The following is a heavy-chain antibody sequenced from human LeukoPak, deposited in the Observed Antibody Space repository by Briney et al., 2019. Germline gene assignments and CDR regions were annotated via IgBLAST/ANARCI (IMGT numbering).Heavy chain of an antibody. CDR3: ARRDDSGSYTFDY. V-gene: IGHV4-39*01. CDR2: IYYSGST. J-gene: IGHJ4*02. D-gene: IGHD1-26*01. Sequence: SETLSLTCTVSGGSISSSSYYWGWIRQPPGKGLEWIGSIYYSGSTYYNPSLKSRVTISVDTSKNQFSLKLSSVTAADTAVYYCARRDDSGSYTFDYWGQGTLVTVSS. CDR1: GGSISSSSYY.